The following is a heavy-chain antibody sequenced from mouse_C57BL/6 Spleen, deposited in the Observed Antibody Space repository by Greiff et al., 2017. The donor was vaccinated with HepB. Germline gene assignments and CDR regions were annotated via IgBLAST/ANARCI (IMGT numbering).Heavy chain of an antibody. CDR3: ARGGYYVAY. D-gene: IGHD2-3*01. Sequence: EVKLMESGPGLVKPSQSLSLTCSVTGYSITSGYYWNWIRQFPGNKLEWMGYISYDGSNNYNPSLKNRISITRDTSKNQFFLKLNSVTTEDTATYYCARGGYYVAYWGQGTLVTVSA. CDR2: ISYDGSN. V-gene: IGHV3-6*01. CDR1: GYSITSGYY. J-gene: IGHJ3*01.